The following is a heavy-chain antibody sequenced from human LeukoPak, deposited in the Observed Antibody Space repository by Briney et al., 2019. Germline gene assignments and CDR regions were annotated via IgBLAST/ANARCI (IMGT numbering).Heavy chain of an antibody. CDR1: GFVFSNSG. V-gene: IGHV3-30*02. CDR3: VKDNPVCES. D-gene: IGHD2-8*01. J-gene: IGHJ5*02. CDR2: IRFDESDK. Sequence: GGSLRLSCAASGFVFSNSGMHWVRQAPGKGLEWVAFIRFDESDKFYADSVMGRFTIPRDISKNTLFLQMNSLRVEDTAVYYCVKDNPVCESWGQGTLVTVSS.